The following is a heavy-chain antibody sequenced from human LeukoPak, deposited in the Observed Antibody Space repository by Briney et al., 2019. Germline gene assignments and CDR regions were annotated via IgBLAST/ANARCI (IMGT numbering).Heavy chain of an antibody. D-gene: IGHD2-8*01. CDR3: AETNTQDWFDP. CDR1: GGSISSTSYY. V-gene: IGHV4-39*07. Sequence: SETLSLTCRVSGGSISSTSYYWGWIRQPPGKGLEWIASIYHSGETFYNPSLESRVAISVDTSNNEVFLDLYSVTAADTAMYYCAETNTQDWFDPWGRGTLSPSPQ. J-gene: IGHJ5*02. CDR2: IYHSGET.